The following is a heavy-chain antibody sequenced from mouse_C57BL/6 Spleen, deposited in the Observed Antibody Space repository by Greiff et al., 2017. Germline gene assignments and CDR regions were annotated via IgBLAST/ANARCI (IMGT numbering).Heavy chain of an antibody. CDR1: GYTFTSSW. D-gene: IGHD1-1*01. Sequence: VKLQQPGAELVRPGSSVKLSCKASGYTFTSSWMDWVKQRPGQGLEWIGNIYPSDSENHYNQKFKDKATLTVDKSSSTAYMQLSSLTSEDSVVYYGASAGHYDDSSDGGYFDVGGTGTTVTVSS. V-gene: IGHV1-61*01. CDR3: ASAGHYDDSSDGGYFDV. CDR2: IYPSDSEN. J-gene: IGHJ1*03.